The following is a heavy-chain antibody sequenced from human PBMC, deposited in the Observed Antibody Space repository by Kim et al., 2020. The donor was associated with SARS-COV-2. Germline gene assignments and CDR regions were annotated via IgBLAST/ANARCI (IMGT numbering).Heavy chain of an antibody. Sequence: SETLSLTCAVYGGSFSGYYWSWIRQPPGKGLEWIGEINHSGSTNYNPSLKSRVTISVDTSKNQFSLKLSSVTAADTAVYYCARGREIRPRYSSGWYVRWFDPWGQGTLVTVSS. CDR3: ARGREIRPRYSSGWYVRWFDP. V-gene: IGHV4-34*01. D-gene: IGHD6-19*01. CDR1: GGSFSGYY. J-gene: IGHJ5*02. CDR2: INHSGST.